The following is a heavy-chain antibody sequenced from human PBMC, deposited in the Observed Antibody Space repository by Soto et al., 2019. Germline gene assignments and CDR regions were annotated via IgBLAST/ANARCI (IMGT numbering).Heavy chain of an antibody. CDR1: GFTFSSYS. D-gene: IGHD4-17*01. V-gene: IGHV3-48*01. Sequence: PGESLKISCAASGFTFSSYSMNWVRQAPGKGLEWVSYISSSSSTIYYADSVKGRFTISRDNAKNSLYLQMNSLRAEDTAVYYCARTYGDLDFDYWGQGTLVTVSS. J-gene: IGHJ4*02. CDR3: ARTYGDLDFDY. CDR2: ISSSSSTI.